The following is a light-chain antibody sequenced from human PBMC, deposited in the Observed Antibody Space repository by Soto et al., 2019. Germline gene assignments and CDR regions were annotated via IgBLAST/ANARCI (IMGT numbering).Light chain of an antibody. J-gene: IGKJ1*01. CDR2: DAS. Sequence: DIQMTQSPSTLSASVGDRVTITSRASQSISSWLAWYQQKPGKAPKLLIYDASSLESGVLSRFSGSGSGTEFTLTISSLQPDDFATYYCQQYNSYSSTFGQGTKVDIK. CDR1: QSISSW. CDR3: QQYNSYSST. V-gene: IGKV1-5*01.